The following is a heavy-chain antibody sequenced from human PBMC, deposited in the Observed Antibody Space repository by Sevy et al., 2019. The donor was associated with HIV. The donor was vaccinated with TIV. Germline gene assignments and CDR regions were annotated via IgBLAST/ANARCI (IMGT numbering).Heavy chain of an antibody. Sequence: GGSLRLSCAASGFAFSNYYAMHWVRQAPGKGLEWVALISYDGVIKYYAESVKGRFTISRDNSKNTLYLQMNSLRADDTAVYYCAREAGYSTGWSPGNYWGQGTLVTVSS. CDR3: AREAGYSTGWSPGNY. CDR2: ISYDGVIK. CDR1: GFAFSNYYA. V-gene: IGHV3-30*14. J-gene: IGHJ4*02. D-gene: IGHD6-19*01.